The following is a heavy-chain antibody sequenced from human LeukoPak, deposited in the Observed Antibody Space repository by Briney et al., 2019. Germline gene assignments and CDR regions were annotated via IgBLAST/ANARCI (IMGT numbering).Heavy chain of an antibody. CDR3: ATAPPDILTSFYRFMWTAVSEY. CDR1: GYTLTELS. D-gene: IGHD3-9*01. J-gene: IGHJ4*02. Sequence: ASVKVSCKVSGYTLTELSMHWVRQAPGKGLEWMGGFDPEDGETIYAQKFQGRVTMTEDTSTDTAYMELSSLRSEDTAVYYCATAPPDILTSFYRFMWTAVSEYWGQGTLVTVSS. CDR2: FDPEDGET. V-gene: IGHV1-24*01.